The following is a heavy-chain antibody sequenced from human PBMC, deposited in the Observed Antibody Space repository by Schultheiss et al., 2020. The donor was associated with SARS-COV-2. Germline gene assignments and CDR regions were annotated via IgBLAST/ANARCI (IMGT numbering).Heavy chain of an antibody. J-gene: IGHJ4*02. Sequence: SETLSLTCAVYGGSFSGYYWNWIRQPPGKGLEWIGEINHSGSTNYNPSLKSRVTISVDTSKNQFSLKLSSVTAADTAVYYCARDDYGDNEVDYWGQGTLVTVSS. CDR1: GGSFSGYY. V-gene: IGHV4-34*01. CDR2: INHSGST. D-gene: IGHD4-17*01. CDR3: ARDDYGDNEVDY.